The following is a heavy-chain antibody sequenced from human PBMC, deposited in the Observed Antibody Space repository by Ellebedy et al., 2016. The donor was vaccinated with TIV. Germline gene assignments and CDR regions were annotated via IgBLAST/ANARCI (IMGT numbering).Heavy chain of an antibody. CDR1: GFTFSTYG. D-gene: IGHD3-22*01. Sequence: GESLKISCVASGFTFSTYGMHWARQAPGKGLKWLAVISYDGERKEYGDSVKGRFTISRDNSKNTLYLQMNSLRSEDTAVYYCASQYYYESILTLDYWGLGTLVTVSS. CDR3: ASQYYYESILTLDY. CDR2: ISYDGERK. V-gene: IGHV3-30*03. J-gene: IGHJ4*02.